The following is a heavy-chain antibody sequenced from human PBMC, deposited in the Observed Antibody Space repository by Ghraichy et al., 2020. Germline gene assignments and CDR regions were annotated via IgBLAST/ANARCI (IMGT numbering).Heavy chain of an antibody. J-gene: IGHJ6*04. CDR3: ASGGGILTGYYISYYGMDV. D-gene: IGHD3-9*01. V-gene: IGHV4-34*01. CDR2: INHSGST. CDR1: GGSFSGYY. Sequence: SETLSLTCAVYGGSFSGYYWSWIRQPPGKGLEWIGEINHSGSTNYNPSLKSRVTISVDTSKNQFSLKLSSVTAADTAVCYCASGGGILTGYYISYYGMDVGGKGTTVPVSS.